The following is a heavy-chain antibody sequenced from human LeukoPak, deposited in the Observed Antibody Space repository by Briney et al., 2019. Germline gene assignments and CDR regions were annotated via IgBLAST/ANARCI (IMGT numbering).Heavy chain of an antibody. D-gene: IGHD4-17*01. V-gene: IGHV3-9*01. CDR1: GFTFDDYA. CDR2: ISWNSGSI. CDR3: ARGHDYGDFLFDY. Sequence: GGSLRLSCAASGFTFDDYAMHWVRQAPGKGLEWVSGISWNSGSIGYADSVKGRFTISRDNAKNSLYLQMNSLRAEDTAVYYCARGHDYGDFLFDYWGQGTLVTVSS. J-gene: IGHJ4*02.